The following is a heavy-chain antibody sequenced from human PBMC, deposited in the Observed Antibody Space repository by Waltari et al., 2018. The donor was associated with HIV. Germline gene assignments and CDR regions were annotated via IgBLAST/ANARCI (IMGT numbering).Heavy chain of an antibody. J-gene: IGHJ5*01. CDR3: ARGSRRKWLQSRFDS. V-gene: IGHV4-34*02. CDR1: GESFDDYF. Sequence: QVTLRQWGPRLVRPTETLSVTCATSGESFDDYFWRWMRQRPDRTLEWIGEIAHSGAANYSSSFHDRVVLSIDTLKNQLSLNVTSVTVADSAVYFCARGSRRKWLQSRFDSWGQGTLVTVS. D-gene: IGHD6-19*01. CDR2: IAHSGAA.